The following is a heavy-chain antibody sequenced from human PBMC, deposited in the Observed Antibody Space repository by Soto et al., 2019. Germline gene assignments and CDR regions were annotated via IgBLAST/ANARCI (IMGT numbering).Heavy chain of an antibody. CDR1: GFTFSSYG. V-gene: IGHV3-30*18. CDR2: ISYDGINK. Sequence: QVQLVESGGGVVQPGRSLRLSCAASGFTFSSYGMHWVRQAPGKGLEWVAVISYDGINKYYTDSVKGRFTISRDNSKNTLFLQMNSLRADDTAVYYCAKDLRTPGPFYYDSSGYLPRDSWGQGPLVTVSS. D-gene: IGHD3-22*01. CDR3: AKDLRTPGPFYYDSSGYLPRDS. J-gene: IGHJ4*02.